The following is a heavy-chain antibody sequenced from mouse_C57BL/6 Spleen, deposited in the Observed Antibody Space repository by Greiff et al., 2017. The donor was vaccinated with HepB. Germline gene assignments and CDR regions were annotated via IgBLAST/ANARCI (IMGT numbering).Heavy chain of an antibody. D-gene: IGHD2-2*01. CDR1: GFTFSSYA. CDR3: TRDRGYGYGGFDY. CDR2: ISSGGDYI. V-gene: IGHV5-9-1*02. Sequence: EVKLMESGEGLVKPGGSLKLSCAASGFTFSSYAMSWVRQTPEKRLEWVAYISSGGDYIYYADTVKGRFTISRDNARNTLYLQMSSLKSEDTAMYYCTRDRGYGYGGFDYWGQGTTLTVSS. J-gene: IGHJ2*01.